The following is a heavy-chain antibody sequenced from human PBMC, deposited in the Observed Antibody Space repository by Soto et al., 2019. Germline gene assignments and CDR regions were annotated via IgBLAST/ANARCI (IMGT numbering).Heavy chain of an antibody. J-gene: IGHJ5*02. CDR3: VGDASSVYLGWWDP. CDR2: ISPYNGDT. CDR1: GYTFTSYG. V-gene: IGHV1-18*01. Sequence: QVQMVQSGNEVKKPGASVMVSCKTSGYTFTSYGVSWVRQAPGQGLEWIGLISPYNGDTLYARKFQGRVTVTADTATDTVYMELRSLASDDTAVYYCVGDASSVYLGWWDPWGQGTLVTVSS. D-gene: IGHD1-20*01.